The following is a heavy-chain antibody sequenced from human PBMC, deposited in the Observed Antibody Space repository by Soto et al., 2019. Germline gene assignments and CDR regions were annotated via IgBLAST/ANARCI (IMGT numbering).Heavy chain of an antibody. CDR3: VCFECGRTAVVTAMEANGY. V-gene: IGHV3-74*01. CDR1: GFTFSSYW. Sequence: VQLVASGGGLVQPGGSLRLSCAASGFTFSSYWMHWVRQGPGMGLVWVSRVNSDESTTSYADSVKGRFTISRDNAKNTLYLQMSSLRVEDTALYYCVCFECGRTAVVTAMEANGYWGQGTLVTVSS. CDR2: VNSDESTT. J-gene: IGHJ4*02. D-gene: IGHD2-21*02.